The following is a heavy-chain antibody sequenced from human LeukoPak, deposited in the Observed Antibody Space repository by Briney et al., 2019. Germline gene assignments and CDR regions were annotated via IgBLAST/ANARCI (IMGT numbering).Heavy chain of an antibody. CDR2: FDPEDGET. CDR1: GYTLTELS. J-gene: IGHJ6*03. CDR3: ARGGGMVRGVIPRGSYYMDV. D-gene: IGHD3-10*01. V-gene: IGHV1-24*01. Sequence: ASVKVSCKVSGYTLTELSMHWVRQAPGKGLEWMGGFDPEDGETIYAQKFQGRVTMTEDTSTDTAYMELSSLRSEDTAVYYCARGGGMVRGVIPRGSYYMDVWGKGTTVTISS.